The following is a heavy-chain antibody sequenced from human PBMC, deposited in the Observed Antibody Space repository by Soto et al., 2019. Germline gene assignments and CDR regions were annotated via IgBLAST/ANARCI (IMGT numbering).Heavy chain of an antibody. CDR3: AKALGPTVTTSLVRHFHH. D-gene: IGHD4-17*01. V-gene: IGHV3-23*01. J-gene: IGHJ1*01. CDR1: SFTFSSYP. CDR2: ITGSGDGT. Sequence: EVQLLESGGGLVQPGGSLRLSCAASSFTFSSYPMSWVRQAPGKGLEWVSTITGSGDGTYYADSVKGRFTISRDNSKNTLYLQMHSLRAEDTAGYYCAKALGPTVTTSLVRHFHHWGQGTLVTVSS.